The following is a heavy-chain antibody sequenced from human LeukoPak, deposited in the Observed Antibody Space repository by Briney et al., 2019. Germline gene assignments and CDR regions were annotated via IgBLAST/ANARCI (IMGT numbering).Heavy chain of an antibody. CDR1: GYTFTSYG. V-gene: IGHV1-18*01. Sequence: ASVKVSCKASGYTFTSYGISWVRQAPGQGLEWMGWISAYNGNTNYAQRLQGRVTMTTDTSTSTAYMELRSLRSDDTAVYYCVRDSLQLWSDDAFDIWGQGTMVTVSS. J-gene: IGHJ3*02. CDR2: ISAYNGNT. CDR3: VRDSLQLWSDDAFDI. D-gene: IGHD5-18*01.